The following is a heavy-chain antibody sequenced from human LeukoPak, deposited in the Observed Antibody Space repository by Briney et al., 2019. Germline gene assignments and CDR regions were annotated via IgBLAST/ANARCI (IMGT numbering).Heavy chain of an antibody. D-gene: IGHD3-10*01. J-gene: IGHJ4*02. CDR2: IIPIFGTA. V-gene: IGHV1-69*05. CDR3: ARAGGDYYYGSGSYRLDY. Sequence: SVKVSCKASGGTFGSYAISWVRQAPGQGLEWMGRIIPIFGTANYAQKFQGRVTITTDESTSTAYMELSSLRSEDTAVYYCARAGGDYYYGSGSYRLDYWGQGTLVTVSS. CDR1: GGTFGSYA.